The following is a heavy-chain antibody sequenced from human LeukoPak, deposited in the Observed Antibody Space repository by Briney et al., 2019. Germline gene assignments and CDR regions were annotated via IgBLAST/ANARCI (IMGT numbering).Heavy chain of an antibody. J-gene: IGHJ4*02. Sequence: GGSLRLSCAASGFTFSSYAMHWVRQAPGMGLEWISFISSSDSTIYYADSVRGRFTISRDNAKNSLNLQMNSLRAEDTAVYYCARDGGRWSYFFDYWGQGTLVTVSS. CDR1: GFTFSSYA. CDR2: ISSSDSTI. D-gene: IGHD4-23*01. CDR3: ARDGGRWSYFFDY. V-gene: IGHV3-48*01.